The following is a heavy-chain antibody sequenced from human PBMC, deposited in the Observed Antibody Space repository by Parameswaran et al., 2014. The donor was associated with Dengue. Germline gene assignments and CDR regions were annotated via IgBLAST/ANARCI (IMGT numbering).Heavy chain of an antibody. CDR1: GGSISSYY. D-gene: IGHD6-13*01. CDR3: ARYGSSWDGDYYYYGMDV. CDR2: IYYSGST. V-gene: IGHV4-59*13. J-gene: IGHJ6*02. Sequence: SETLSLTCTVSGGSISSYYWSWIRQPPGKGLEWIGYIYYSGSTNYNPSLKSRVTISVDTSKNQFSLKLSSVTAADTAVYYCARYGSSWDGDYYYYGMDVWGQGTTVTVSS.